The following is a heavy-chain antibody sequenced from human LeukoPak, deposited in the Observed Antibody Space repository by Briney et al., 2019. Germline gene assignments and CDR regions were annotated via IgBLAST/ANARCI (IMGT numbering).Heavy chain of an antibody. CDR2: IIPIFGTA. V-gene: IGHV1-69*01. CDR3: ARGPDSSGYNSEYSFEY. D-gene: IGHD3-22*01. CDR1: GGTFSSYG. Sequence: SVKVSCKASGGTFSSYGISWVRQAPGQGLEWMGGIIPIFGTANYAQKFQGRVTITADGSTSTAYMELSSLRAEDTAVYYCARGPDSSGYNSEYSFEYWGQGTLVTVSS. J-gene: IGHJ4*02.